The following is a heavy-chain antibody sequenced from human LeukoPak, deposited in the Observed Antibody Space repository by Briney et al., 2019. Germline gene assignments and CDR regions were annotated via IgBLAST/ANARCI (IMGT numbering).Heavy chain of an antibody. V-gene: IGHV3-53*01. Sequence: GGSLRLSCAASGFTVSKNYMSWVRQAPGKGLEWVSVIYSDGRTYYEDSVKGRFTISRDNSKNTLHLQMNSLRAEDTAVYYCARDSGYDLRPTLDYWGQGTLVTVSS. CDR3: ARDSGYDLRPTLDY. J-gene: IGHJ4*02. D-gene: IGHD5-12*01. CDR2: IYSDGRT. CDR1: GFTVSKNY.